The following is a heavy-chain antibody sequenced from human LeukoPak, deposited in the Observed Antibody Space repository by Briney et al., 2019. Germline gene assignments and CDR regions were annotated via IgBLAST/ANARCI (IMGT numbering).Heavy chain of an antibody. CDR3: AKAKTQAMVLPGNY. Sequence: GGSLRLSCAASGFTFSNYAMSWVRQAPGKGLEWVSAISGSGDTTYYADSVKGRSTISRDNSKNTLYLQMNSLRAYDTAVYYCAKAKTQAMVLPGNYWGQGTLVTVSS. CDR2: ISGSGDTT. D-gene: IGHD5-18*01. CDR1: GFTFSNYA. J-gene: IGHJ4*02. V-gene: IGHV3-23*01.